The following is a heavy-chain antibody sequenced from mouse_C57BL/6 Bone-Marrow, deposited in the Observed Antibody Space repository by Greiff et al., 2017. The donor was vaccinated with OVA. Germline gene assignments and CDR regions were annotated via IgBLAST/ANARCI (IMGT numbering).Heavy chain of an antibody. Sequence: VQLKQSGAELVRPGASVKLSCTASGFNIKDYYMHWVKQRPEQGLEWIGRIDPEDGDTEYAPKFQGKATMTADTSSNTAYLQLSSLTSEDTAVYYCTTDYGSRDLAYWGQGTLVTVSA. V-gene: IGHV14-1*01. J-gene: IGHJ3*01. CDR1: GFNIKDYY. D-gene: IGHD1-1*01. CDR3: TTDYGSRDLAY. CDR2: IDPEDGDT.